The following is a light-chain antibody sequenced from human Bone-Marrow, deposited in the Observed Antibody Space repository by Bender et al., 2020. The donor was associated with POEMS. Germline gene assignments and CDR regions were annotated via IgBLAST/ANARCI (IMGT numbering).Light chain of an antibody. CDR3: CSYEGTRSLDVI. CDR1: SSDVGGYNY. J-gene: IGLJ2*01. V-gene: IGLV2-14*01. Sequence: QSALTQPPSASGSPGQSVTISCTGTSSDVGGYNYVSWYQQHPGKAPKLMIYDVSHRPSGVSNRFSGSKSGNTASLTISGLQTEDEGDYYCCSYEGTRSLDVIFGGGTKLTVL. CDR2: DVS.